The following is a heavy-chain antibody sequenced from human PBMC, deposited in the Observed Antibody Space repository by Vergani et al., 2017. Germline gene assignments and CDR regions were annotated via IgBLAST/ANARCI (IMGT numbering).Heavy chain of an antibody. CDR1: GGSFSGYY. V-gene: IGHV4-34*01. CDR2: INHSGST. D-gene: IGHD2-21*01. CDR3: AREGIRGGGDLGY. J-gene: IGHJ4*02. Sequence: QVQLQQWGAGLLKPSETLSLTCAVYGGSFSGYYWSWIRQPPGKGLEWIGEINHSGSTNYNPSLKSRVTISVDTSKNQFSLKLSSVTAADTAVYYCAREGIRGGGDLGYWGQGTLVTVSS.